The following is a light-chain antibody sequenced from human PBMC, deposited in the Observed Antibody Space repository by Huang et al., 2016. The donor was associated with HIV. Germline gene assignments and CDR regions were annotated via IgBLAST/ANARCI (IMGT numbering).Light chain of an antibody. CDR1: QSVSTN. V-gene: IGKV3-11*01. CDR2: DAS. J-gene: IGKJ4*01. Sequence: EIVLTQSPVTLSLSPGDRATLSCRASQSVSTNLAWYQQQPGQAPRLLIYDASSRASGSPARLSGRGSGTDFTLTISSLEPEDFAIYYCQQRSNWPPLTFGGGTKVEMK. CDR3: QQRSNWPPLT.